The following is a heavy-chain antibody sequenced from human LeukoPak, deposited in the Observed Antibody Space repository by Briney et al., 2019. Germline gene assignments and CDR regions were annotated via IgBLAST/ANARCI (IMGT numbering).Heavy chain of an antibody. D-gene: IGHD6-19*01. CDR3: ARHGGNGSPLQY. CDR2: IYYSGVT. J-gene: IGHJ1*01. V-gene: IGHV4-39*01. CDR1: GVSISSSSYY. Sequence: SSETLSLTCTVSGVSISSSSYYWGWIRQPPGKGLEWIGSIYYSGVTYYNPSLESRLTISVDSSKNQFSLRLSSVTAADTAVYYCARHGGNGSPLQYWGQGTLVTVSS.